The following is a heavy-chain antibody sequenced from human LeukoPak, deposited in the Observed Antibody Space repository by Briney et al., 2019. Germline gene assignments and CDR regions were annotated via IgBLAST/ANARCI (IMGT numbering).Heavy chain of an antibody. D-gene: IGHD7-27*01. J-gene: IGHJ4*02. CDR1: GYTFIDYY. Sequence: ASVAVSCKASGYTFIDYYIHWVRQAPGQGLEWMARINPKSGGTNFAQTFQGRVTMTRDTSISTVYMELNRLTSDDTAVYYCARDLPSTPNWELDYWGQGTLVTVSA. CDR3: ARDLPSTPNWELDY. V-gene: IGHV1-2*06. CDR2: INPKSGGT.